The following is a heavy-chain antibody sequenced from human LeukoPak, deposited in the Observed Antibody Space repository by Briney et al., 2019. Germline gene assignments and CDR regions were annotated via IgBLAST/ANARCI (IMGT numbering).Heavy chain of an antibody. V-gene: IGHV3-23*01. D-gene: IGHD4-11*01. CDR3: AKDGNDYKFYYGMDV. Sequence: GGSLRLSCAASGFTFSSYAMSWVRQAPGKGLEWVSAISGSGGSTYYADSVKGRFTISRDNSKNTLYLQMNSLRAEDTAVDYCAKDGNDYKFYYGMDVWGRGTTVTVSS. CDR1: GFTFSSYA. J-gene: IGHJ6*02. CDR2: ISGSGGST.